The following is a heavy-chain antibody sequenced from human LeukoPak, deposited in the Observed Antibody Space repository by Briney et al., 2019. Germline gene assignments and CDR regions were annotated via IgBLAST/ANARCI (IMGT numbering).Heavy chain of an antibody. CDR3: ARDNWGSDY. V-gene: IGHV3-30*01. J-gene: IGHJ4*02. CDR1: GFTFSSYA. Sequence: GRSLRLSCAASGFTFSSYAMHWVPQAPGKGLEWVAVISYDGSNKYYADSVKGRFAISRDNSKNTLYLQMNSLRAEDTAVYYCARDNWGSDYWGQGTLVTVSS. CDR2: ISYDGSNK. D-gene: IGHD7-27*01.